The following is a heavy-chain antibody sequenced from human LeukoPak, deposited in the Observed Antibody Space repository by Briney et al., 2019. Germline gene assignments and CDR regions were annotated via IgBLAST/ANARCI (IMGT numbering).Heavy chain of an antibody. CDR2: IYYSGST. CDR1: GGSISSYY. V-gene: IGHV4-59*01. D-gene: IGHD2-15*01. CDR3: AREGSGSGAYYFDY. Sequence: PSETLPLTCTVSGGSISSYYWSWIRQPPGKGLEWIGYIYYSGSTNYNPSLKSRVTISVDTSKNQFSLKLSSVTAADTAVYYCAREGSGSGAYYFDYWGQGTLVTVSS. J-gene: IGHJ4*02.